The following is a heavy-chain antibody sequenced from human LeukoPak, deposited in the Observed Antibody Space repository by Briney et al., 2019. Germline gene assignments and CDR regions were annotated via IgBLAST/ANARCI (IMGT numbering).Heavy chain of an antibody. CDR2: ISGSGGST. CDR3: AKYQSPYYYGSGSYPKVIDY. J-gene: IGHJ4*02. Sequence: GGSLRLSCAASGFTFSNYGMNWVRQAPGKGLEWVSAISGSGGSTYYADSVKGRFTISRDNSKNTLYLQMNSLRAEDTAVYYCAKYQSPYYYGSGSYPKVIDYWGQGTLVTVSS. CDR1: GFTFSNYG. D-gene: IGHD3-10*01. V-gene: IGHV3-23*01.